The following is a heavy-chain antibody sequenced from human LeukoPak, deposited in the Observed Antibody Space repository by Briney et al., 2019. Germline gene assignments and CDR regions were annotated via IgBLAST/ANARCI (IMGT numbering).Heavy chain of an antibody. J-gene: IGHJ5*02. CDR2: ISSSSSYT. CDR3: VRGSPLGATTNWLDP. V-gene: IGHV3-11*06. Sequence: GGSLRLSCAASGFTFSDYYMSWIRQAPGKGLEWVSYISSSSSYTNYADSVKGRFTISRDNAKNSLYLQMNSLRAEDTAMYYCVRGSPLGATTNWLDPWGQGTLVTVSS. CDR1: GFTFSDYY. D-gene: IGHD1-26*01.